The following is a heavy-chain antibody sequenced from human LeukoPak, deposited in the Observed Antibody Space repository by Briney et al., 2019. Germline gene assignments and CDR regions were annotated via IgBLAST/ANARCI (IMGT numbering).Heavy chain of an antibody. CDR1: GYTFTSYD. J-gene: IGHJ5*02. Sequence: GASVKVSCKASGYTFTSYDINWVRQATGQGLEWMGWMNPSSGNTGYAQKFQGRVTMTRNTSISTAYMELSSLRSEDTAVYYCARGSLLWFGELLGFDPWGQGTLVTVSS. CDR3: ARGSLLWFGELLGFDP. CDR2: MNPSSGNT. D-gene: IGHD3-10*01. V-gene: IGHV1-8*01.